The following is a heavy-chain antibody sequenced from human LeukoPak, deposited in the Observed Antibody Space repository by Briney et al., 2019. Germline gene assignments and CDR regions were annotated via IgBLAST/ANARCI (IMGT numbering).Heavy chain of an antibody. Sequence: PGGSLRLSCEASGFTFGTYGMTWVRQAPGKGLEWVSGITGYSTWTYYADSVRGRFTISRDNSKNTLHLQMNNLTADDTAIYYCARELVSLGTGYFDLWGRGTLVTVSS. CDR2: ITGYSTWT. V-gene: IGHV3-23*01. CDR1: GFTFGTYG. CDR3: ARELVSLGTGYFDL. D-gene: IGHD7-27*01. J-gene: IGHJ2*01.